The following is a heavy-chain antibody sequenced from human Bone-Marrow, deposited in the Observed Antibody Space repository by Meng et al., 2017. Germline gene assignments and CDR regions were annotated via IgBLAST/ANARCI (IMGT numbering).Heavy chain of an antibody. Sequence: EVQLVEAGGGLVQPGGSRRLSCAASGFTFSTYWMHWVRQAPGKGLVWVSHINSDGSITGYADSVKGRFTISRDNAKNTLFLQMSSLRAEDTAVYYCARAPGIAAAAWGQGALVPSPQ. J-gene: IGHJ4*02. CDR1: GFTFSTYW. CDR2: INSDGSIT. V-gene: IGHV3-74*02. D-gene: IGHD6-25*01. CDR3: ARAPGIAAAA.